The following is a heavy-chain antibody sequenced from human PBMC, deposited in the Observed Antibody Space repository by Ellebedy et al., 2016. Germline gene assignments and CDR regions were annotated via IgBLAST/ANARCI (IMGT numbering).Heavy chain of an antibody. Sequence: GGSLRLSXAASGFTFSTYGIHWVRQAPGKGLEWVAVISYDGSNKYYADSVKGRFTISRDNSKNTLYLQMNSLRAEDTAVYYCAKWDYYGSESRWGQGTLVTVSS. CDR2: ISYDGSNK. J-gene: IGHJ4*02. CDR1: GFTFSTYG. V-gene: IGHV3-30*18. D-gene: IGHD3-10*01. CDR3: AKWDYYGSESR.